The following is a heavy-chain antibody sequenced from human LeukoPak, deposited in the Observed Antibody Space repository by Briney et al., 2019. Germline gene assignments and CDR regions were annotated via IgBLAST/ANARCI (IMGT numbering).Heavy chain of an antibody. D-gene: IGHD5-12*01. CDR1: GGDFSTFG. CDR2: IIPVFRTA. Sequence: ASVKVSCKASGGDFSTFGIHWVRQAPGQGFEWMGGIIPVFRTANYAQKWKGRVTITADESSTTAYMELSSLRSGDTAVYYCARLPLGYTYGYWGQGTLVTVSS. J-gene: IGHJ4*02. CDR3: ARLPLGYTYGY. V-gene: IGHV1-69*13.